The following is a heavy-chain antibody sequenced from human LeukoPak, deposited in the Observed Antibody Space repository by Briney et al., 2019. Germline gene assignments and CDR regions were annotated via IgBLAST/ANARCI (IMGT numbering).Heavy chain of an antibody. CDR2: INHREIT. CDR1: GGSFSGYY. Sequence: SETLSLTCAVYGGSFSGYYWSWIRQPPGKGLEWIGEINHREITNYNPSLKSRVTISVDTSKNQFSLKLSSVTAADTAVYYCARAVTYHDVLTGYYRDFFDYWGQGILVTVSS. D-gene: IGHD3-9*01. V-gene: IGHV4-34*01. J-gene: IGHJ4*02. CDR3: ARAVTYHDVLTGYYRDFFDY.